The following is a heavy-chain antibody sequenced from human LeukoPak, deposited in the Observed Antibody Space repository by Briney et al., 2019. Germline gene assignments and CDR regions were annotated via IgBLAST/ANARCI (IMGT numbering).Heavy chain of an antibody. D-gene: IGHD1-26*01. CDR3: AKKWGVGTTTLDYFDY. CDR2: ISGSGGST. V-gene: IGHV3-23*01. J-gene: IGHJ4*02. CDR1: GFTFSNCA. Sequence: GGSLRLSCAASGFTFSNCAMSWVRQAPGKGLEWVSGISGSGGSTYYADSVKGRFTISRDNSKNTLYLQMNSLTDEDTAVYYCAKKWGVGTTTLDYFDYWGQGTLVTVPS.